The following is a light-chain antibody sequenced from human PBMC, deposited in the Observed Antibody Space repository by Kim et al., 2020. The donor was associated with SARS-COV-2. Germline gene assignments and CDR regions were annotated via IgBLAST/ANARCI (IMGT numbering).Light chain of an antibody. CDR1: QGIRND. Sequence: AIQMTQSPSSLSAYVGDRVTITCRASQGIRNDLGWYQQKPGKAPRVLIYGASSLQSGVPSRFSGSGSGTDFTLTISSLQPEDFATYYCLQDYDYPHTFGQGTKLEI. J-gene: IGKJ2*01. V-gene: IGKV1-6*01. CDR2: GAS. CDR3: LQDYDYPHT.